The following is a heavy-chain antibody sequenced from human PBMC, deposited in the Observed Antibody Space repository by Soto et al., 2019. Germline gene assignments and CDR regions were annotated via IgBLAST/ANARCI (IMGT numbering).Heavy chain of an antibody. V-gene: IGHV4-59*01. CDR3: GRAYYYENDGYYYFDY. Sequence: SETLSLTCIVSGVSMRSYYWTWIRQPPGKGLEWIGYIFYSGSTNYNPSLKSRVTISVDTSKNQFSLKLSSVMAADTAVYYCGRAYYYENDGYYYFDYWGLGTLVTVSS. CDR2: IFYSGST. CDR1: GVSMRSYY. J-gene: IGHJ4*02. D-gene: IGHD3-22*01.